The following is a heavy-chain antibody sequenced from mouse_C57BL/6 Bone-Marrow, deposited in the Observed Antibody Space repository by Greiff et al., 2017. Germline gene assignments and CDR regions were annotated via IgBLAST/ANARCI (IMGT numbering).Heavy chain of an antibody. CDR1: GFTFSSYA. CDR3: ARGGYYYGSSSLAY. CDR2: ISDGGSYT. D-gene: IGHD1-1*01. V-gene: IGHV5-4*01. J-gene: IGHJ3*01. Sequence: EVHLVESGGGLVKPGGSLKLSCAASGFTFSSYAMSWVRQTPEKRLEWVATISDGGSYTYYPDNVKGRFTISRDNAKNNLYLQMSHLKSEDTAMYYCARGGYYYGSSSLAYWGQGTLVTVSA.